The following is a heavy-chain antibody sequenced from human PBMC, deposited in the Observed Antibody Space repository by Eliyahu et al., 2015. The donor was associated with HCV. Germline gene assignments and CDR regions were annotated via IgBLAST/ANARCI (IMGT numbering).Heavy chain of an antibody. V-gene: IGHV3-23*01. J-gene: IGHJ4*02. CDR1: GFTFSNSA. CDR2: ISASGGTT. CDR3: ARNIWPSGGPFDF. Sequence: DVQLLESGGGLVQPGGSLRLSCAASGFTFSNSAMSWVRQAPGKGLEWVSSISASGGTTYYADSVKGRFTISRHNSKNTLYLQMNSLRAEDTALYYCARNIWPSGGPFDFWGQGTLVTVSS. D-gene: IGHD1-26*01.